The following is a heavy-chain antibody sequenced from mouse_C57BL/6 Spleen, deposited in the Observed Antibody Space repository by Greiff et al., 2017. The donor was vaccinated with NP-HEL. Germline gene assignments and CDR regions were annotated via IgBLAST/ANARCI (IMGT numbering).Heavy chain of an antibody. D-gene: IGHD2-12*01. V-gene: IGHV1-52*01. Sequence: VQLQQPGAELVRPGSSVKLSCKASGYTFTSYWMHWVKQRPIQGLEWIGNIDPSDSETHYNQKFKDKATLTVDKSSSTAYMQLSSLTSEDSAVYYCARRLYSYYFDYWGQGTTLTVSS. J-gene: IGHJ2*01. CDR3: ARRLYSYYFDY. CDR2: IDPSDSET. CDR1: GYTFTSYW.